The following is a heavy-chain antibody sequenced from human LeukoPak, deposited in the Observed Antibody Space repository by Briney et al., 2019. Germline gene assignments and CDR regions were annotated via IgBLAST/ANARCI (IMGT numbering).Heavy chain of an antibody. CDR2: ISGSGVTT. V-gene: IGHV3-48*04. CDR3: ARGIDI. CDR1: GFTFSNYG. Sequence: GGSLRLSCAASGFTFSNYGLSWVRQAPGKGLEWVSGISGSGVTTFYADSVKGRFTISRDNAKNSLYLQMNSLRAEDTAIYYCARGIDIWGQGTMVTVSS. J-gene: IGHJ3*02.